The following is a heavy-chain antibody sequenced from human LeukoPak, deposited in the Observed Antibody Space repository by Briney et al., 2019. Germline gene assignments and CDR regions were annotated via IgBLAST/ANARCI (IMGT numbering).Heavy chain of an antibody. D-gene: IGHD3-22*01. CDR2: IRSDGSTV. V-gene: IGHV3-11*01. CDR1: GFSFSDYD. Sequence: GGSLRLSCSASGFSFSDYDMNWIRQAPGKGLERVAYIRSDGSTVYDAASVKGRFTISRDNAAKSLFLRMSTLRAEDTAVYYCAREGRGYYGDFDFWGQGTLVTVSS. CDR3: AREGRGYYGDFDF. J-gene: IGHJ4*02.